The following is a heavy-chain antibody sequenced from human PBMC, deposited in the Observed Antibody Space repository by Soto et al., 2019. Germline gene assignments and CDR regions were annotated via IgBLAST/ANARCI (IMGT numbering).Heavy chain of an antibody. D-gene: IGHD6-6*01. CDR2: INAGNGNT. J-gene: IGHJ4*02. CDR1: GYTFTSYA. Sequence: ASVKVSCKASGYTFTSYAMHWVRQAPGQRLEWMGWINAGNGNTKYSQKFQGRVTITRDTSASTAYMELSSLTSEDTAVYYCARVPRKYSSSSTDTKPTWALDYWGQGTLVTVSS. CDR3: ARVPRKYSSSSTDTKPTWALDY. V-gene: IGHV1-3*01.